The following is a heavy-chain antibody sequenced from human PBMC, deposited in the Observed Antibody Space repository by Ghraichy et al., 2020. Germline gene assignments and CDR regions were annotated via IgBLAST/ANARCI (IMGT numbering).Heavy chain of an antibody. D-gene: IGHD6-19*01. V-gene: IGHV3-33*01. Sequence: GALRLSCAASGFTFSSYGMHWVRQAPGKGLEWVAVIWYDGSNKYYADSVKGRFTISRDNSKNTLYLQMNSLRAEDTAVYYCARGPSEWLAYYYGMDVWGQGTTVTVSS. CDR1: GFTFSSYG. CDR3: ARGPSEWLAYYYGMDV. CDR2: IWYDGSNK. J-gene: IGHJ6*02.